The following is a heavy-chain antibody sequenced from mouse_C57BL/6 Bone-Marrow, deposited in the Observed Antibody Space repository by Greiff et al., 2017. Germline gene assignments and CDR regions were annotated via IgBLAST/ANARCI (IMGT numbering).Heavy chain of an antibody. CDR2: IYPSSGNT. CDR1: GYTFTSYG. J-gene: IGHJ4*01. D-gene: IGHD1-1*01. Sequence: QVQLKQSGAELARPGASVKLSCKASGYTFTSYGISWVKQRTGQGLEWIGEIYPSSGNTYYNEKFKGKATLTADKSSSTAYMERRCLTSEDSAVYFCARGSGLTTVVAGAMDYWGQGTSVTVSS. V-gene: IGHV1-81*01. CDR3: ARGSGLTTVVAGAMDY.